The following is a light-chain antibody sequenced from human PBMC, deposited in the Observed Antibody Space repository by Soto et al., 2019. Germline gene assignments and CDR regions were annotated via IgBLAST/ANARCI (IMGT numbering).Light chain of an antibody. V-gene: IGKV1-5*01. CDR1: QSIRNL. CDR2: DAS. Sequence: DIQMTQSPSTLSTSVGDRVTFTCRASQSIRNLLAWYQQKSGKAPKLLIYDASSLKSGVPSRFSGSGSGTELTLTISSLQPDDFATYFCQQYYGYPYTFGQGTKLEIK. CDR3: QQYYGYPYT. J-gene: IGKJ2*01.